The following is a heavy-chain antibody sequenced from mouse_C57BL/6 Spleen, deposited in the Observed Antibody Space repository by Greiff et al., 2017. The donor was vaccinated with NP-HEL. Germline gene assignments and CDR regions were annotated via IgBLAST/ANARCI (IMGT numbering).Heavy chain of an antibody. CDR1: GYTFTSYW. CDR2: IDPSDSET. D-gene: IGHD3-2*02. Sequence: QVQLQQPGAELVRPGSSVKLSCKASGYTFTSYWMHWVKQRPIQGLEWIGNIDPSDSETHYNQKFKDKATLTVDKSSSTAYMQLSSLTSEDSAVYYCAIRDSSGNDYYAMDYWGQGTSVTVSS. CDR3: AIRDSSGNDYYAMDY. J-gene: IGHJ4*01. V-gene: IGHV1-52*01.